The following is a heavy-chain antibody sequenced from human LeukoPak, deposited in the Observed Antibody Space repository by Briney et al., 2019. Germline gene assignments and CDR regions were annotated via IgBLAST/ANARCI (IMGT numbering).Heavy chain of an antibody. J-gene: IGHJ4*02. D-gene: IGHD5-24*01. CDR1: GYTFTSYG. V-gene: IGHV1-18*01. Sequence: ASVKVSCKASGYTFTSYGISWVRQAPGQGLEWMGWISPYNGNTNYAQKLQGRVTMTTGTSTTTAYMELRSLRSDDTAVYYCAREMATIVNQFDYWGQGTLVTVSS. CDR2: ISPYNGNT. CDR3: AREMATIVNQFDY.